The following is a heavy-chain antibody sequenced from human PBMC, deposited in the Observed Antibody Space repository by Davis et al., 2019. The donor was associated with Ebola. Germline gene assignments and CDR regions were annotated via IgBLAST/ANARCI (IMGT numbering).Heavy chain of an antibody. CDR2: ITSGSTYI. D-gene: IGHD2-2*01. Sequence: GALRLSCAASGFTFNSYSMDWVRQAPGKRLEWLASITSGSTYIHYADSVRGRFTIFRDNARNSLSLQMNSLGVDDTAVYFCAREVVPWTFEYWGQGTQVTVSS. CDR1: GFTFNSYS. CDR3: AREVVPWTFEY. J-gene: IGHJ4*02. V-gene: IGHV3-21*01.